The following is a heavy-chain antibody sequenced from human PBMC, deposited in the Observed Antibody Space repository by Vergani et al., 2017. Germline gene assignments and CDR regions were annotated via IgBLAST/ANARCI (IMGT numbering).Heavy chain of an antibody. Sequence: QVQLQESGPGLVKPSQTLSLTCTVSGGSISSGDYYWSWIRQPPGKGLEWIGYNYYSGSTYSNPSLKSRVTISVDTSKNQFSLKLSSVTAADTAVYYCARDSCSSTSCLRDTYYFDYWGQGTLVTVSS. J-gene: IGHJ4*02. CDR2: NYYSGST. CDR1: GGSISSGDYY. V-gene: IGHV4-30-4*01. D-gene: IGHD2-2*01. CDR3: ARDSCSSTSCLRDTYYFDY.